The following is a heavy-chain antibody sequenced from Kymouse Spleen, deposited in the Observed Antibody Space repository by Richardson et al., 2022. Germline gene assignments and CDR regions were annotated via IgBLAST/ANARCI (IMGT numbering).Heavy chain of an antibody. V-gene: IGHV4-39*01. J-gene: IGHJ6*02. D-gene: IGHD2-2*02. CDR2: IYYSGST. CDR3: ARQGIVVVPAAINYYYGMDV. CDR1: GGSISSSSYY. Sequence: QLQLQESGPGLVKPSETLSLTCTVSGGSISSSSYYWGWIRQPPGKGLEWIGSIYYSGSTYYNPSLKSRVTISVDTSKNQFSLKLSSVTAADTAVYYCARQGIVVVPAAINYYYGMDVWGQGTTVTVSS.